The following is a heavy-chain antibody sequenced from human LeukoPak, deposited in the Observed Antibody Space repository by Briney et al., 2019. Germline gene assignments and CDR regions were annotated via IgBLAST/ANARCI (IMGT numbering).Heavy chain of an antibody. CDR2: IYPGDSDT. CDR1: GYSFTSYW. Sequence: GESLKISCKGSGYSFTSYWIGWVRQMPGKGLEWMGIIYPGDSDTRYSPSFQGQVTISADKSISAAYLQWSSLKASDTAMYYCARQRNSYGFFIDYWGQGTLVTVSS. CDR3: ARQRNSYGFFIDY. D-gene: IGHD5-18*01. J-gene: IGHJ4*02. V-gene: IGHV5-51*01.